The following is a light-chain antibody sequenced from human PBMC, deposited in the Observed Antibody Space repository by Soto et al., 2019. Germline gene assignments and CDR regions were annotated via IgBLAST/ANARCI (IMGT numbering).Light chain of an antibody. CDR2: GAS. V-gene: IGKV3-20*01. J-gene: IGKJ5*01. CDR1: QSVSSNY. Sequence: EIVLTQSPGTLSLSPGERATLPCRASQSVSSNYLAWYQQKPGQAPRLVIYGASSRATGIPDRFSGSGSGTEFTLTISSLQSEDFAVYYCQQYNNWPPITFGQGTRLEIK. CDR3: QQYNNWPPIT.